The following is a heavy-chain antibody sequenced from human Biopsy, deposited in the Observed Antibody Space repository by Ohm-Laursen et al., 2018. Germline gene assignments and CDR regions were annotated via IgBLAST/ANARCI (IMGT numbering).Heavy chain of an antibody. D-gene: IGHD3-10*01. J-gene: IGHJ5*02. V-gene: IGHV1-18*04. CDR2: ITADEK. Sequence: GASVKVSCKASDYTFYSYGITWVRRAPGQGLEWMGWITADEKNSAPKVQGRVTMTTDTSTSTAYMELRSLRSDDTAVYYCARGIGSMVRGVIINVNNWFDPWGQGTLVTVSS. CDR1: DYTFYSYG. CDR3: ARGIGSMVRGVIINVNNWFDP.